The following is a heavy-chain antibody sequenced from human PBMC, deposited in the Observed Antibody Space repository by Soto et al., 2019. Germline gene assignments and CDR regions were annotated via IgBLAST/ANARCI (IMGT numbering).Heavy chain of an antibody. CDR1: GFTFSNYG. J-gene: IGHJ4*02. CDR3: ARGRGDTFDY. V-gene: IGHV3-33*01. Sequence: QVQLVESGGGVVQPGRSLRLSCAASGFTFSNYGMHWVRQAPGKGLEWVAVIWYDENNKYYPYSVKGRFSISRDTSKNTVYLQMNSLRAEDTAVYYCARGRGDTFDYWGQGTLVTVSS. D-gene: IGHD5-18*01. CDR2: IWYDENNK.